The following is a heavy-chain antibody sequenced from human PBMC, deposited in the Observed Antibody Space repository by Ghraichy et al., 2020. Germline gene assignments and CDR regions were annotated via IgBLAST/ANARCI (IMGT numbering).Heavy chain of an antibody. V-gene: IGHV4-34*01. CDR2: INHSGST. D-gene: IGHD4-17*01. Sequence: SETPSLTCAVYGGSFSGYYWSWIRQPPGKGLEWIGEINHSGSTNYNPSLKSRVTISVDTSKNQFSLKLSSVTAADTAVYYCARGDSTVTTWPFDYWGQGTLVTVSS. CDR1: GGSFSGYY. J-gene: IGHJ4*02. CDR3: ARGDSTVTTWPFDY.